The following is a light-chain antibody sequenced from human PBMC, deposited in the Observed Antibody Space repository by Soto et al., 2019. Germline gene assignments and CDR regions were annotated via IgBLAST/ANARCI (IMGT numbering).Light chain of an antibody. Sequence: EIVLTQSPGTLSLSPGERATLSCRASQSVSSSYLAWYQQKPGQAPRLLIYDASSRATGIPDRFSGSESGTDFTLTISRLDPEDFAVYYCQQYGSSPETFGQGTKVDIK. CDR3: QQYGSSPET. J-gene: IGKJ1*01. CDR2: DAS. V-gene: IGKV3-20*01. CDR1: QSVSSSY.